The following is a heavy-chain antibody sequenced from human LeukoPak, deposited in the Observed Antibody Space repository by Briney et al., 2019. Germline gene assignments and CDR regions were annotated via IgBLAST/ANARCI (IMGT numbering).Heavy chain of an antibody. CDR3: ARHLKGGYSYGGNY. Sequence: ASVKVSCKASGYTFTSYDINWVRQATGQGLEWMGWMNPNSGNTGYAQRFQGRVTMTRNTSISTAYMELSSLRSEDTAVYYCARHLKGGYSYGGNYWGQGTLVTVSS. CDR1: GYTFTSYD. CDR2: MNPNSGNT. V-gene: IGHV1-8*01. D-gene: IGHD5-18*01. J-gene: IGHJ4*02.